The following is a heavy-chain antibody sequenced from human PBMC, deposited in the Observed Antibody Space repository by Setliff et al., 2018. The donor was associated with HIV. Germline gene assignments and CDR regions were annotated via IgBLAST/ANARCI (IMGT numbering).Heavy chain of an antibody. D-gene: IGHD2-15*01. V-gene: IGHV5-51*01. CDR2: IYPGDSDT. Sequence: GESLKISCKGSGYSFTKYWIGWVRQMPGKGLEWMGIIYPGDSDTRYRPSFQGQVTISADKSISTAYLQWSSLKASDTAVYYCARRYCSGGSCYADPWGQGILVTVSS. CDR3: ARRYCSGGSCYADP. J-gene: IGHJ5*02. CDR1: GYSFTKYW.